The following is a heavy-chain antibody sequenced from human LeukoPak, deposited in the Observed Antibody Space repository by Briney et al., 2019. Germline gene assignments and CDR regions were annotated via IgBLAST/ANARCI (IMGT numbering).Heavy chain of an antibody. D-gene: IGHD5-18*01. CDR1: VGTFSRYA. J-gene: IGHJ4*02. CDR2: IIPILGIA. CDR3: ASLLDRAMATTLFDY. V-gene: IGHV1-69*04. Sequence: SSVKVSCKASVGTFSRYAISWLRQAPAQGLEWMGRIIPILGIANYAQNFQGRVTITADKSTSTAYMEQSSLRSEDTAVYYCASLLDRAMATTLFDYWGQGTLVTVSS.